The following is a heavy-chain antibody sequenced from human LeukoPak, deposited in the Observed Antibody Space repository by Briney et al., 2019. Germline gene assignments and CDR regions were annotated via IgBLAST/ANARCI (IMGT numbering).Heavy chain of an antibody. CDR3: AREVDTAMVTFDY. D-gene: IGHD5-18*01. J-gene: IGHJ4*02. CDR2: INAGNGNT. CDR1: GYTFTSYA. Sequence: ASVKVSCKASGYTFTSYAMHWVRQAPGQRLEWMGWINAGNGNTKYSQKFQGRVTITRVTSASTAYMELSSLRSEDTAVYYCAREVDTAMVTFDYWGQGTLVTVSS. V-gene: IGHV1-3*01.